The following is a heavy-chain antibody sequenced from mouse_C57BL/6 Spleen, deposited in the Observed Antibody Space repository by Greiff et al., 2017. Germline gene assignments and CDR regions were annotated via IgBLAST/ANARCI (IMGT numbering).Heavy chain of an antibody. D-gene: IGHD2-1*01. CDR3: ARGDYGNYPYAMDY. CDR1: GYTFTSYW. J-gene: IGHJ4*01. CDR2: IHPNSGST. V-gene: IGHV1-64*01. Sequence: VQLQQPGAELVKPGASVKLSCKASGYTFTSYWMHWVKQRPGQGLAWIGMIHPNSGSTNYNEKFKSKATLTVDKSSSTAYMQLSSLTSEDSAVYYCARGDYGNYPYAMDYWGQGTSVTVSS.